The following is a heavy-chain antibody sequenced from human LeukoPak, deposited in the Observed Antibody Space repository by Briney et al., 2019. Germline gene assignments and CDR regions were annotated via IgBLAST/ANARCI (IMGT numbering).Heavy chain of an antibody. D-gene: IGHD1-26*01. J-gene: IGHJ4*02. CDR3: ARGSQWELLPFDY. Sequence: GGSLRLSCAASGFTVSSNYMSWVRQAPGKGLEWVSVIYSGGSTYYADSVKGRFTISRDNSKNTLYLQMNSLRAEDTAVYYCARGSQWELLPFDYWGQGTLVTVSS. CDR2: IYSGGST. V-gene: IGHV3-53*01. CDR1: GFTVSSNY.